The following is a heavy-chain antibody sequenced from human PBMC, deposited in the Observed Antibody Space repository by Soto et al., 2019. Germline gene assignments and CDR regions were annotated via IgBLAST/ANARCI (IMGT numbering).Heavy chain of an antibody. CDR3: ARQITTVNWFDP. CDR2: VYYKGST. D-gene: IGHD4-17*01. Sequence: QVQLQESGPGLLKSSETLSLTCTVSGGSITSYYWSWIRQPPGKRLEWIGYVYYKGSTNYNPSLRSRVTISADPSKNQFFLKLSSVTAADTAVYYCARQITTVNWFDPWGQGALVTVSS. J-gene: IGHJ5*02. CDR1: GGSITSYY. V-gene: IGHV4-59*08.